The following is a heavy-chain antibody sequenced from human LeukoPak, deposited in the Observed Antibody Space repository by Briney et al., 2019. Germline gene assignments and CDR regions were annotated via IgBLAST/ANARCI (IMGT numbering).Heavy chain of an antibody. V-gene: IGHV3-15*01. J-gene: IGHJ4*02. CDR3: YREGAYSC. CDR1: GFTFNNAW. Sequence: PGGSLRLSCAASGFTFNNAWMNWVRQAPGKGLEWVGRIKSKAAGGTIDYAAPVKGRFSISRDDSKNTLYLQMNSLKTDDTAMYFCYREGAYSCWGQGTLVTVSS. D-gene: IGHD4-11*01. CDR2: IKSKAAGGTI.